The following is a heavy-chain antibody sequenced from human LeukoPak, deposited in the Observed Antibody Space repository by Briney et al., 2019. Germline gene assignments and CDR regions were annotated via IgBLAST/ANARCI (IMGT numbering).Heavy chain of an antibody. Sequence: SVKVSRKASGFTFTSSAVQWVRQARGRRLEWIGWIVVGSGNTNYAQMFQGRVTITRDMSTSTAYMELSSLRSEDAAVYYCAAPSRIQLDYWGQGTLVTVSS. D-gene: IGHD5-18*01. CDR1: GFTFTSSA. V-gene: IGHV1-58*01. CDR2: IVVGSGNT. CDR3: AAPSRIQLDY. J-gene: IGHJ4*02.